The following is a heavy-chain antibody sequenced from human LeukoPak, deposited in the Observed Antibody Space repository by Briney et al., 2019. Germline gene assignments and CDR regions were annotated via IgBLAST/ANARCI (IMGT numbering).Heavy chain of an antibody. CDR3: TRGSPNASARAGDY. Sequence: SQTLSLTCAMAGDSVSSNSAGLNWIRQSPSRGLEWLVRTYYRSKWFNDYAASVRSRITINPDTSKNQFSLQLNSVTPEDTAVYYCTRGSPNASARAGDYWGQGTLVTVSS. J-gene: IGHJ4*02. D-gene: IGHD6-6*01. V-gene: IGHV6-1*01. CDR1: GDSVSSNSAG. CDR2: TYYRSKWFN.